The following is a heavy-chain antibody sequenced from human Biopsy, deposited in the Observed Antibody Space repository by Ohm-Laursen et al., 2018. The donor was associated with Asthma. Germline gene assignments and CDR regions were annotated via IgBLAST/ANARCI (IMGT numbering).Heavy chain of an antibody. CDR3: ARVLRYGDIFFGMDV. V-gene: IGHV4-30-4*08. CDR1: GGYIDSHDWS. Sequence: SQTLSLTCTVSGGYIDSHDWSWCWIRQSPGKGLQWLGYAHFSGSTHYNPSLERRVRMSVDTSKSQVSLSLRSVSAADTAVYFCARVLRYGDIFFGMDVWGQGNTVTGSS. J-gene: IGHJ6*01. D-gene: IGHD4-17*01. CDR2: AHFSGST.